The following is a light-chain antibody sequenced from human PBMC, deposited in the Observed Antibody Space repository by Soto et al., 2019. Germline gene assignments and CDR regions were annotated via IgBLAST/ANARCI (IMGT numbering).Light chain of an antibody. CDR2: KAS. CDR1: QSISSW. Sequence: DIQMTQSPSTLSASVGDRVTITCRASQSISSWLAWYQQKPGKAPKLLIYKASSLESGVPSRFSGSGSGTVFTLTISSLQPDDVANYYCQQYNSYPYTFGQGTKLEIK. CDR3: QQYNSYPYT. J-gene: IGKJ2*01. V-gene: IGKV1-5*03.